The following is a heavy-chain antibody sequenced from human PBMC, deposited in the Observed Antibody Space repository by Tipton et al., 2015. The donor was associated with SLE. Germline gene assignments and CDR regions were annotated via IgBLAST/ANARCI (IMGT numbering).Heavy chain of an antibody. Sequence: TLSLTCTVSGGSISGYYWSWIRQPPGKGLEWIGYIYTSGNTNYNPSLKSRVTISVDTSKNQFSLKLNSVTAADTAVYYCATYYGSGTYLNWFDPWGQGTLVTVSS. V-gene: IGHV4-4*08. CDR2: IYTSGNT. D-gene: IGHD3-10*01. J-gene: IGHJ5*02. CDR1: GGSISGYY. CDR3: ATYYGSGTYLNWFDP.